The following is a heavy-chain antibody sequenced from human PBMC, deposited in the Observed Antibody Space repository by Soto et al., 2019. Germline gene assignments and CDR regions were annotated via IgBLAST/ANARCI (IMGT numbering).Heavy chain of an antibody. V-gene: IGHV3-23*01. D-gene: IGHD3-22*01. J-gene: IGHJ4*02. Sequence: EVQLLESGGGLVQPGGSLRLSCAASGFTFSIHAMNWVRQAPGKGLEWVSAISGSAATTHFADSVKGRFTISRDNSKNALYLQMNSLRAEDTAVYYCARDRSYYDSSGSYSPPYWGQGTLVTVSS. CDR3: ARDRSYYDSSGSYSPPY. CDR1: GFTFSIHA. CDR2: ISGSAATT.